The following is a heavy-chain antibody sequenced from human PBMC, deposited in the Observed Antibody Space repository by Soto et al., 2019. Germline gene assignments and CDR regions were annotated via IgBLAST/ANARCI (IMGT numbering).Heavy chain of an antibody. V-gene: IGHV3-74*01. CDR1: GFTFSSYW. Sequence: GGSLRLSCAASGFTFSSYWMHWVRQAPGKGLVWVSRINSDGSSTSYADSVKGRFTISRDNAKNTLYLQMNSLRAEDTAVYYCARRSSGWYHFDYWGQGALVTVSS. CDR3: ARRSSGWYHFDY. J-gene: IGHJ4*02. D-gene: IGHD6-19*01. CDR2: INSDGSST.